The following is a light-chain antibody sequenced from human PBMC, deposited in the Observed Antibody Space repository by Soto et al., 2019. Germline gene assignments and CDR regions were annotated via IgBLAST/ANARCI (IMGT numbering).Light chain of an antibody. Sequence: EIVLTQSPGTLSLSPGERATLSCRASQSVSNSYLVWYQQKPGQAPRLLTYGASSRATGIPDRFSGSGSGTDFTLTISRLEPEDFAVYYCQQYGSMLTFGGGTRVEIK. CDR3: QQYGSMLT. V-gene: IGKV3-20*01. CDR2: GAS. CDR1: QSVSNSY. J-gene: IGKJ4*01.